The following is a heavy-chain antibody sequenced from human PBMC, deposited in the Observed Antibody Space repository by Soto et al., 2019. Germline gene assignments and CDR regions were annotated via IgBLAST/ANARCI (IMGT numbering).Heavy chain of an antibody. CDR1: GGTFSSYA. CDR3: ARDRGAYYYYGMDV. CDR2: IIPIFGTA. D-gene: IGHD1-26*01. V-gene: IGHV1-69*01. Sequence: QVQLVQSGAEVKKPGSSVKVSCKASGGTFSSYAISWVRQAPGQGLEWMGGIIPIFGTANYAQKFQGRVTITADESTSTAYMERSSLRSEDTAVYYCARDRGAYYYYGMDVWGQGTTVTVSS. J-gene: IGHJ6*02.